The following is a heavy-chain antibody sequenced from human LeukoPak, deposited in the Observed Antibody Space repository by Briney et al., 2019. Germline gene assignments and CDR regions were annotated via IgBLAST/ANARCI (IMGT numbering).Heavy chain of an antibody. CDR3: ARVAPWGYAFDI. CDR1: GFTVSSNY. J-gene: IGHJ3*02. Sequence: GGSLRLSCAVSGFTVSSNYMSWVRQAPGKGLEWVSVIYSGGSTYYADSVKGRFTISRDNSKNTLYLQMNSLRAEDTAVYYCARVAPWGYAFDIWGQGTMVTVSS. D-gene: IGHD3-16*01. CDR2: IYSGGST. V-gene: IGHV3-53*01.